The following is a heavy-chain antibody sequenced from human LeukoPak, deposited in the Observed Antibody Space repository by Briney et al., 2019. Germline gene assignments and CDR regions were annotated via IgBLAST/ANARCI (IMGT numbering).Heavy chain of an antibody. CDR2: ITTNGGST. D-gene: IGHD2/OR15-2a*01. J-gene: IGHJ4*02. CDR1: GFTFSNYA. Sequence: GGSLRLSCAASGFTFSNYAMHWVRQAPGKGLEYVSAITTNGGSTYYADSVEGRFTISRDNSKNTLYLQMGSLRAEDMAVYYCARGWVLWDYWGQGTLVTVSS. CDR3: ARGWVLWDY. V-gene: IGHV3-64*02.